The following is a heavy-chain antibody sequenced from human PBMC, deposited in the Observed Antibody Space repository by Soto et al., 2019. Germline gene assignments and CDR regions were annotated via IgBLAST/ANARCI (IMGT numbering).Heavy chain of an antibody. Sequence: ASVKVSCKASGYTFANNFIHWLRQAPGQTLELMGWIHTAKGNTKYSQKFEARVTLTKDTAASTAYMELNSLRSDDTAVYYCSSDPISTYTRNYDRLLCLDPWGQGTLVTVSS. V-gene: IGHV1-3*04. CDR3: SSDPISTYTRNYDRLLCLDP. CDR1: GYTFANNF. J-gene: IGHJ5*02. CDR2: IHTAKGNT. D-gene: IGHD3-16*01.